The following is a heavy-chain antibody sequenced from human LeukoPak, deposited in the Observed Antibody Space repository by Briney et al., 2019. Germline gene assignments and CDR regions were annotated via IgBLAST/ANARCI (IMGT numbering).Heavy chain of an antibody. D-gene: IGHD6-13*01. V-gene: IGHV3-66*01. Sequence: GGSLRLSCAASGFTVSSNYMSWVRQAPGKGLEWVSVIYSGGSTYYADSVKGRFTISRDNSKNTLYLQMNSLRAEDTAIYYCAKDRIAAAGTVDYWGQGTLVTVSS. CDR3: AKDRIAAAGTVDY. CDR2: IYSGGST. CDR1: GFTVSSNY. J-gene: IGHJ4*02.